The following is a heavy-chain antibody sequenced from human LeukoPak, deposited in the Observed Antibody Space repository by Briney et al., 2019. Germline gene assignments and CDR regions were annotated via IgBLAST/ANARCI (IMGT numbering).Heavy chain of an antibody. J-gene: IGHJ5*02. CDR1: GGSFSGYY. CDR2: INHSGST. Sequence: SETLSLTCAVYGGSFSGYYWSWIRQPPGKGLEWIGEINHSGSTNYNPSLKSRVTISVDTSKNQFSLKLSSVTAADTAVYYCARQNYYGSGSYLLWFDPWGQGTLVTVSS. CDR3: ARQNYYGSGSYLLWFDP. V-gene: IGHV4-34*01. D-gene: IGHD3-10*01.